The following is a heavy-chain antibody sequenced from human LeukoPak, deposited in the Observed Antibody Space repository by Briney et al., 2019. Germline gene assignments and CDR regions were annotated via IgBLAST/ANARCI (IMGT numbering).Heavy chain of an antibody. D-gene: IGHD1-26*01. CDR2: IDPSDSYT. CDR3: ARRASGRNPGGFDY. J-gene: IGHJ4*02. V-gene: IGHV5-10-1*01. Sequence: GVSLQISSKGSEYSFTSDWISWARPMPGQGLEWMGRIDPSDSYTNDSPSCQGHVTISADKSISTAYLQWSSLKASDTAMYYCARRASGRNPGGFDYWGQGTLVTVSS. CDR1: EYSFTSDW.